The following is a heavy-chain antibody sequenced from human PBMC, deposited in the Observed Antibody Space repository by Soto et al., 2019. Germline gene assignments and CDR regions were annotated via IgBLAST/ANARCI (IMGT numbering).Heavy chain of an antibody. J-gene: IGHJ4*02. CDR3: VKTGGNVLLWFGEEDY. CDR2: ISADGGRT. V-gene: IGHV3-23*01. D-gene: IGHD3-10*01. CDR1: GFSFSTYA. Sequence: DVQLLESGGGSVQPGESLRLSCAASGFSFSTYALTWVRQGPGKGLEWVSAISADGGRTYYVDSVKGRFTISRDNSKSTLSLQMNSLRAEDTAVYYCVKTGGNVLLWFGEEDYWGQGIVVTVSS.